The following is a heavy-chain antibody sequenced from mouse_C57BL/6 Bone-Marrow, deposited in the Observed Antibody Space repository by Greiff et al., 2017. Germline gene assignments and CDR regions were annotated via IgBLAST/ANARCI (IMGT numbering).Heavy chain of an antibody. V-gene: IGHV2-2*01. D-gene: IGHD2-3*01. J-gene: IGHJ3*01. CDR1: GFSLTSYG. CDR3: ARNDPPYDDYYEGCAY. Sequence: VMLVESGPGLVQPSQSLSITCTVSGFSLTSYGVHWVRQSPGKGLEWLGVIWSGGSTDYNAAFISRLSIRKDNSKNQVFLNMNSRQADDTAIYYCARNDPPYDDYYEGCAYWGQGTLVTVSA. CDR2: IWSGGST.